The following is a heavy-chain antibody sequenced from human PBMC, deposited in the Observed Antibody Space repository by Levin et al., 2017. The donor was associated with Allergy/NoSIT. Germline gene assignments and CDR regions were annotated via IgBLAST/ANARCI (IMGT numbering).Heavy chain of an antibody. CDR2: IKSKSHGVTT. Sequence: AGGSLRLSCAGSGFTFNDAWMSWVRQAPGKGLEWVGRIKSKSHGVTTDYSPPVKDRFIISRDESKKTLYLQMNSLKAEDTAVYYCTTIKGGADWYFDVWGRGTLVTVS. J-gene: IGHJ2*01. CDR1: GFTFNDAW. CDR3: TTIKGGADWYFDV. V-gene: IGHV3-15*01. D-gene: IGHD3-16*01.